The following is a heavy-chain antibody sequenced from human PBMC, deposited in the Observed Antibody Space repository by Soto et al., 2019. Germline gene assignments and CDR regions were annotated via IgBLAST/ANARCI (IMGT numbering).Heavy chain of an antibody. D-gene: IGHD4-4*01. CDR1: GFTFSNYA. CDR2: ISGSGDNT. CDR3: AKDRQYPRDYFHY. J-gene: IGHJ4*02. V-gene: IGHV3-23*01. Sequence: GGSLRLSCTASGFTFSNYAMSWVRQAPGKGLEWVSGISGSGDNTYYADSVKGRFTVSRDNSKNTLYLQMDSLRAEDTAVYYCAKDRQYPRDYFHYWGQGTLVTVSS.